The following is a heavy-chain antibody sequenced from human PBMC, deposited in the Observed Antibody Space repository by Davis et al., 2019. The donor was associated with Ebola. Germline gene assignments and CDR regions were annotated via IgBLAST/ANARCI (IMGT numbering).Heavy chain of an antibody. CDR2: IRSKAYGGTA. Sequence: PGGSLRLSCTTSGFTFGAYTMSWVRQPPGKGLEWVGLIRSKAYGGTAEYAASVKGRFTISRDDSKSIAYLQMKSLKTEDTAVYYCTRVGAKWELLYYFDYWGRGTLVTVSS. CDR1: GFTFGAYT. J-gene: IGHJ4*02. CDR3: TRVGAKWELLYYFDY. V-gene: IGHV3-49*04. D-gene: IGHD1-26*01.